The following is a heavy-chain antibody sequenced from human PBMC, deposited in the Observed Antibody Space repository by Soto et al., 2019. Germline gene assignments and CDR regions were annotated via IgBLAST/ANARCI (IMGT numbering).Heavy chain of an antibody. CDR2: IKSKTDGGTT. V-gene: IGHV3-15*07. CDR1: GFPFSNAW. Sequence: GGSLSLSCAASGFPFSNAWMNWVRQAPGKGLEWVGRIKSKTDGGTTDYAAPVKGRFTISRDDSKNTLYLQMNSLKTEDTAVYYCTRFPGAHPYYYGWGQGTLVTVSS. CDR3: TRFPGAHPYYYG. J-gene: IGHJ4*02. D-gene: IGHD3-10*01.